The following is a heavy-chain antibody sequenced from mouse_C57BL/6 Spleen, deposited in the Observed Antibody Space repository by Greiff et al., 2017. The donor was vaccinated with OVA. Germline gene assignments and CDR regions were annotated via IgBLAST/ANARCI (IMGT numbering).Heavy chain of an antibody. CDR3: ERAGGYYDGSPDYFDY. J-gene: IGHJ2*01. Sequence: QVQLQQPGAELVKPGASVKLSCKASGYTFTSYWMQWVKQRPGQGLEWIGEIDPSSSYTNYNQKFKGKATFTVDTSTSTVFLQLSSLTSEESAVYYCERAGGYYDGSPDYFDYWGQGTTVTVSS. CDR2: IDPSSSYT. V-gene: IGHV1-50*01. D-gene: IGHD1-1*01. CDR1: GYTFTSYW.